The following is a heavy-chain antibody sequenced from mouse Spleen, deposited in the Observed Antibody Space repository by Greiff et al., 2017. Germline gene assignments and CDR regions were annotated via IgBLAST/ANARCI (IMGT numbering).Heavy chain of an antibody. CDR3: AREDDGYWAY. D-gene: IGHD2-3*01. J-gene: IGHJ3*01. Sequence: VKLVESGAELVRPGTSVKMSCKASGYTFTNYWIGWAKQRPGHGLEWIGDIYPGGGYTNYNEKFKGKATLTADKSSSTAYMQFSSLTSEDSAIYYCAREDDGYWAYWGQGTLVTVSA. V-gene: IGHV1-63*01. CDR2: IYPGGGYT. CDR1: GYTFTNYW.